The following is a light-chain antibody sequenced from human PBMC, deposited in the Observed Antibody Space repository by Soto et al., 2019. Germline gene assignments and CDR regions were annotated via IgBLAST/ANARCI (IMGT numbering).Light chain of an antibody. CDR2: AAS. J-gene: IGKJ2*01. V-gene: IGKV3-20*01. CDR1: QSVSSSY. CDR3: QQYGTSLPFT. Sequence: EIVLTQSPGTLSLSPGERATLSCRDSQSVSSSYLAWYQQKPGQAPRLLIYAASSRATGIPDRFSGSGSGTDFTLTISRLEPEDFAVYFCQQYGTSLPFTFGQGTKVDIK.